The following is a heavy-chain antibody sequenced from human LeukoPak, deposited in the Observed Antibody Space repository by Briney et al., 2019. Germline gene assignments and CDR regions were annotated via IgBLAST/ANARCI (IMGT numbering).Heavy chain of an antibody. CDR3: ARREGDSPSGNYYPS. Sequence: ASVKVSCKASGYTFTSYDINWVRQATGQGLEWMGWMNPNSGNTGYAQKFQGRVTMTRNTSISTAYMELSSLRSEDTAVYFCARREGDSPSGNYYPSWGQGTLVTVSS. J-gene: IGHJ4*02. CDR2: MNPNSGNT. V-gene: IGHV1-8*01. D-gene: IGHD3-10*01. CDR1: GYTFTSYD.